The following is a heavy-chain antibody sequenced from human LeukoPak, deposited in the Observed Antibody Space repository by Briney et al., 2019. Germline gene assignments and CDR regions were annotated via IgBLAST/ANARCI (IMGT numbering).Heavy chain of an antibody. CDR1: GGSISSSSYY. J-gene: IGHJ4*02. D-gene: IGHD3-3*01. CDR3: AREGLVGGYYNY. V-gene: IGHV4-39*07. CDR2: IYYSGST. Sequence: SETLSLTCTVSGGSISSSSYYWGWIRQPPGKGLEWIGSIYYSGSTYYNPSLKSRVTISVDTSKNQFSLKLSSVTAAGTAVYYCAREGLVGGYYNYWGQGTLVTVSS.